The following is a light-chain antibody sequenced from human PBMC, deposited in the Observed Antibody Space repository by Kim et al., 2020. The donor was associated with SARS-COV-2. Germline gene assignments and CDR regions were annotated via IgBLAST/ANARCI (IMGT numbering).Light chain of an antibody. J-gene: IGLJ1*01. CDR3: NSRDRDSTGNLYV. Sequence: GQTVRITGRGDSLRSYYASWYHQEPGQAPVLVMYDKTNRPSGIPDRFSGSSSGNAATLTITGAQAADEADYYCNSRDRDSTGNLYVFGPGTKVTVL. V-gene: IGLV3-19*01. CDR1: SLRSYY. CDR2: DKT.